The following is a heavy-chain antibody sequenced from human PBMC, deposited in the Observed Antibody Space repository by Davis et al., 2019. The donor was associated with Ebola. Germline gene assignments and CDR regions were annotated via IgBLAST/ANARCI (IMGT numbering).Heavy chain of an antibody. D-gene: IGHD2-15*01. V-gene: IGHV5-51*01. CDR3: ARRVGYCSGGSCYSTYAFDI. J-gene: IGHJ3*02. Sequence: KVSCKGSGYSFTSYWIGWVRQMPGKGLEWMGIIYPGDSDTRYSPSFQGHVTISADKSISTAYLQWSSLKASDTAMYYCARRVGYCSGGSCYSTYAFDIWGQGTMVTVSS. CDR2: IYPGDSDT. CDR1: GYSFTSYW.